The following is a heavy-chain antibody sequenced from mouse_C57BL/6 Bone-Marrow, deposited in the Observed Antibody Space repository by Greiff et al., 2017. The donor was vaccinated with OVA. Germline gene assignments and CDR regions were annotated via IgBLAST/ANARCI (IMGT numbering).Heavy chain of an antibody. CDR3: TTPIYDGKGYFDY. CDR2: IDPENGDT. D-gene: IGHD2-3*01. Sequence: VHVKQSGAELVRPGASVKLSCTASGFNIKDDYMHWVKQRPEQGLEWIGWIDPENGDTEYASKFQGKATITADTSSNTAYLQLSSLTSEDTAVYYCTTPIYDGKGYFDYWGQGTTLTVSS. V-gene: IGHV14-4*01. J-gene: IGHJ2*01. CDR1: GFNIKDDY.